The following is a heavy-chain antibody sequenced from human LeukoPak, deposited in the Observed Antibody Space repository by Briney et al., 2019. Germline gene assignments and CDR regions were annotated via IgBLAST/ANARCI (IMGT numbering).Heavy chain of an antibody. CDR2: IYDSGST. J-gene: IGHJ4*02. CDR1: SGYMSRYY. D-gene: IGHD3-22*01. Sequence: PSETLSLTCTVSSGYMSRYYWRWVRQPPGKGLEWIGNIYDSGSTNYNPSLKSLVTISLPTSKTQCSLNLSSLTAPHTAVYSSASQSISGSSLSYFDHWGQGTLVNVSS. V-gene: IGHV4-59*01. CDR3: ASQSISGSSLSYFDH.